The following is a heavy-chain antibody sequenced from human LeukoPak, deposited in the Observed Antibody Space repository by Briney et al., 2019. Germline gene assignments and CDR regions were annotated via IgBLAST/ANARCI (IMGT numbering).Heavy chain of an antibody. CDR3: ARLMVAANIGYCSGGSCYSSDY. D-gene: IGHD2-15*01. Sequence: ASVNVSCKPSEGPFSSYAISWVRQAPGQGLEWMGRIIPILGIANYAQKFQGRVTITADKSTSTAYMELSSLRSEDTAVYYCARLMVAANIGYCSGGSCYSSDYWGQGTLVTVSS. V-gene: IGHV1-69*04. CDR1: EGPFSSYA. CDR2: IIPILGIA. J-gene: IGHJ4*02.